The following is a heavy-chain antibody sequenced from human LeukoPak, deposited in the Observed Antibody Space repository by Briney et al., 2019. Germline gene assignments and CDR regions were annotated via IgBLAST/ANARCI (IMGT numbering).Heavy chain of an antibody. D-gene: IGHD6-19*01. CDR2: IYCSGST. CDR1: GGSISSYY. V-gene: IGHV4-59*12. Sequence: SETLSLTCTVSGGSISSYYWSWIRQPPGKGLEWIGYIYCSGSTNYNPSLKSRVTISVDTSKNQFSLKLSSVTPEDTAVYYCASAYSSGKDYYFNYWGQGTLVTVSS. CDR3: ASAYSSGKDYYFNY. J-gene: IGHJ4*02.